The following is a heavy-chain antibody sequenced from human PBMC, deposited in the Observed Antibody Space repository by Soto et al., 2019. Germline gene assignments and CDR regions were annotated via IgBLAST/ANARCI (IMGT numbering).Heavy chain of an antibody. CDR3: AREPRYYDFWSGYPYGMDV. V-gene: IGHV1-2*02. J-gene: IGHJ6*02. D-gene: IGHD3-3*01. CDR1: GYTCTGYY. CDR2: INPNSGGT. Sequence: ASVKVSCKASGYTCTGYYMHWVLQAPGQGLEWMGWINPNSGGTNYAQKFQGRVTMTRDTSISTAYMELSRLRSDDTAVYYCAREPRYYDFWSGYPYGMDVWGQGTTVTVSS.